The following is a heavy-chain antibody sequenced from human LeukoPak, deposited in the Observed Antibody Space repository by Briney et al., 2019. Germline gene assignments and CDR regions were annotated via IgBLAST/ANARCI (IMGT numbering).Heavy chain of an antibody. D-gene: IGHD6-19*01. V-gene: IGHV1-69*13. CDR2: IIPISGTA. Sequence: GASVKVSCKASGYTFTSYDINWVRQATGQGLEWMGGIIPISGTANYAQKFQGRVTITADESTSTAYMELSSLRSEDTAVYYCAREVGYSSGWYSGKGFDYWGQGTLVTVSS. CDR3: AREVGYSSGWYSGKGFDY. J-gene: IGHJ4*02. CDR1: GYTFTSYD.